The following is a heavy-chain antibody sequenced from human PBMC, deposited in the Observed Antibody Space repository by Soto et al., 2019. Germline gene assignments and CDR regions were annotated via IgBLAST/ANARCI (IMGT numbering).Heavy chain of an antibody. V-gene: IGHV1-18*01. CDR3: AREGYDSSGYYPEYFQH. D-gene: IGHD3-22*01. J-gene: IGHJ1*01. CDR2: ISAYNGNT. CDR1: GYTFTSDG. Sequence: SVKVSCKTSGYTFTSDGIGWVRQAPGQGLEWMGWISAYNGNTNYAQKLQGRVTMTTDTSTSTAYMELRSLRSDDTAVYYCAREGYDSSGYYPEYFQHWGQGTLVTVSS.